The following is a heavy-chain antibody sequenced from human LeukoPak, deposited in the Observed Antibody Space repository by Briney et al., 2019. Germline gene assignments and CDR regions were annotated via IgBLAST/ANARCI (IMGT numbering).Heavy chain of an antibody. D-gene: IGHD2-21*01. Sequence: SETLSLTCTVSGGSISSSSYYWGWIRQPPGKGLEWIGSIYYSGSTYYNPSLKSRVTISVDTSKNQFSLKLSSVTAADTAVYYCASSPGINDWFDPWGQGTLVTVSS. CDR2: IYYSGST. CDR3: ASSPGINDWFDP. CDR1: GGSISSSSYY. J-gene: IGHJ5*02. V-gene: IGHV4-39*07.